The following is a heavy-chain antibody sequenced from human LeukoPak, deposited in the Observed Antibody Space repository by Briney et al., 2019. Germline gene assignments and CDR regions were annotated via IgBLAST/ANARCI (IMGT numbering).Heavy chain of an antibody. V-gene: IGHV4-34*01. CDR2: INHSGST. J-gene: IGHJ4*02. CDR1: GGSFSGYY. Sequence: PSETLSLTCAVYGGSFSGYYWSWIRQPPGKGLEWIGEINHSGSTNYNPSLKSRVTISVDTSKNQFSLKLSSVTAADTAVYYCARVTGGSGSYYSPLHYYLDYWGQGTLVTVSS. CDR3: ARVTGGSGSYYSPLHYYLDY. D-gene: IGHD3-10*01.